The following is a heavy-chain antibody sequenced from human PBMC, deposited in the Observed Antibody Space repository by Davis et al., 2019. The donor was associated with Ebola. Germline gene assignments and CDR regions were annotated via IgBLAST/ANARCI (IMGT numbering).Heavy chain of an antibody. CDR3: ARQASLYGNIDY. J-gene: IGHJ4*02. Sequence: KVSCKGSGYSFTSYWISWVRQMPGKGLEWMGRIDPSDSYTNYSPSFQGHVTISADKSISTAYLQWSSLKASDTALCYCARQASLYGNIDYWGQGTLVTVSS. CDR1: GYSFTSYW. CDR2: IDPSDSYT. D-gene: IGHD2/OR15-2a*01. V-gene: IGHV5-10-1*01.